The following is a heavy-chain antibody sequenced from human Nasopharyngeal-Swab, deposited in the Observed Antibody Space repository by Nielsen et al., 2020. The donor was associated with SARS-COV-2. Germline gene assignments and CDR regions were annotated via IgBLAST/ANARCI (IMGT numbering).Heavy chain of an antibody. CDR3: TTDHDRAMTA. CDR2: IKSKTDGGTT. Sequence: VRQAPGKGLEWVGRIKSKTDGGTTDYAAPVKGRFTISRDDSKNTLYLQMNSLKTEDTAVYHCTTDHDRAMTARGQGALVTVSS. D-gene: IGHD2-21*02. V-gene: IGHV3-15*07. J-gene: IGHJ4*02.